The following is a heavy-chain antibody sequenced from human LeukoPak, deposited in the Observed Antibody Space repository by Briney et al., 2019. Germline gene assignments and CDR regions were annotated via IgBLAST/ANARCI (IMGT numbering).Heavy chain of an antibody. CDR1: GGTFSSYA. V-gene: IGHV1-69*13. CDR3: ARVVIDFSYFYYGMDV. CDR2: IIPIFGTA. D-gene: IGHD3-22*01. Sequence: SVKVSCKASGGTFSSYAISWVRQAPGQGLEWMGGIIPIFGTANYAQKFQGRVTITADESTSTAYMELSSLRSEDTAVYYCARVVIDFSYFYYGMDVWGQGTTVTVSS. J-gene: IGHJ6*02.